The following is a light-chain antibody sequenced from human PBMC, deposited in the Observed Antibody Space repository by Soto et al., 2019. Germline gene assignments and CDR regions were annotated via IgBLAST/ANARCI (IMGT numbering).Light chain of an antibody. CDR2: GAS. CDR1: HSVSSN. V-gene: IGKV3-15*01. J-gene: IGKJ1*01. CDR3: QQYNNWPET. Sequence: EIVMTQSPATLSVSPGERATLSCRASHSVSSNLAWYQQQPGQAPSLLIYGASTRATGIPARFSGSGSGTEFTLTISSLQSEDFAVYYCQQYNNWPETFGQGTKVEIK.